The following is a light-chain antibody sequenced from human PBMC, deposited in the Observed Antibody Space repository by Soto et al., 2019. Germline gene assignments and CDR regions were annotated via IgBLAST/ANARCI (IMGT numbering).Light chain of an antibody. CDR2: EAT. Sequence: QSALTQPPSASGSPGQSVTISCTGTSSDVGGYNYVSWYQQHPGKAPKLMIYEATKRPSGISSRFSGSKSGYTASLTISGLQAEDEAFYSCFSYAGRDTLVVSGGGTKLTVL. CDR3: FSYAGRDTLVV. J-gene: IGLJ2*01. CDR1: SSDVGGYNY. V-gene: IGLV2-8*01.